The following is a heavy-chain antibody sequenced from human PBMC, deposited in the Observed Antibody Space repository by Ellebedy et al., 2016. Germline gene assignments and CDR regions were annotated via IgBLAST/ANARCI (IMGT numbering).Heavy chain of an antibody. CDR2: ISAYNGNT. Sequence: ASVKVSCKASGYTFTSYAMHWVRQAPGQRLEWMGWISAYNGNTNYAQKLQGRVTMTTDTSTSTAYMELRSLRSDDTAVYYCARDGAVTTVFEYWGQGTLVTVSS. V-gene: IGHV1-18*01. CDR3: ARDGAVTTVFEY. D-gene: IGHD4-17*01. CDR1: GYTFTSYA. J-gene: IGHJ4*02.